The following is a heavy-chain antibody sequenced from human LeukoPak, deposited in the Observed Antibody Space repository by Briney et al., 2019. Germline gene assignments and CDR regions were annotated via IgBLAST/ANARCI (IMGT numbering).Heavy chain of an antibody. J-gene: IGHJ4*02. V-gene: IGHV1-18*01. CDR2: ISAYNGNT. Sequence: ASVKVSCKASGYTFTSYGISWVRQAPGQGLEWMGWISAYNGNTNYAQKLQGRVTMTTDTSTSTAYMELRSLRSDDTAVYYCARVQGYCSSTSCYPDTNFDYWGQGTLVTVSS. CDR1: GYTFTSYG. D-gene: IGHD2-2*01. CDR3: ARVQGYCSSTSCYPDTNFDY.